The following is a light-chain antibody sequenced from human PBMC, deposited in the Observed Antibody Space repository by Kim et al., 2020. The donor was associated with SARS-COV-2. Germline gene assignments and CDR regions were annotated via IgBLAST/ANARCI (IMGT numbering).Light chain of an antibody. V-gene: IGKV3-11*01. CDR3: QQRSNWPPIT. CDR1: QSVSPN. Sequence: SPGERAPLPARSSQSVSPNVSWYQQKPGQAPRLLIYDASNRATGIPARFSGSGSGTDFTLTISSLEPEDFAVYYCQQRSNWPPITFGQGTRLEIK. J-gene: IGKJ5*01. CDR2: DAS.